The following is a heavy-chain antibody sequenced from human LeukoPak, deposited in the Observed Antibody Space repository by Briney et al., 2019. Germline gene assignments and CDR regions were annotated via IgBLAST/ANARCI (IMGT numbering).Heavy chain of an antibody. V-gene: IGHV4-30-4*07. CDR3: ARAWDAFDI. CDR2: IYYSGST. J-gene: IGHJ3*02. CDR1: GGSISSGGYS. Sequence: SETLSLTCAVSGGSISSGGYSWSWIRQPPGKGLEWIGYIYYSGSTYYNPSLKSRVTISVDTSKNQFSLKLSSVTAADTAVYYCARAWDAFDIWGQGTIVTVSS.